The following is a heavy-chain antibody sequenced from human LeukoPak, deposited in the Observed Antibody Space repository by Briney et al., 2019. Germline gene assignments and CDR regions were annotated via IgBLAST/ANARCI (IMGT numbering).Heavy chain of an antibody. CDR2: ISAYNGNT. D-gene: IGHD1-26*01. CDR3: ARVGSYHFSDY. J-gene: IGHJ4*02. CDR1: GYTFTGYY. V-gene: IGHV1-18*04. Sequence: ASVKVSCKASGYTFTGYYMHWVRQAPGQGLEWMGWISAYNGNTNYAQKLQGRVTMTTDTSTSTAYMELRSLRPDDTAVYYCARVGSYHFSDYWGQGTLVTVSS.